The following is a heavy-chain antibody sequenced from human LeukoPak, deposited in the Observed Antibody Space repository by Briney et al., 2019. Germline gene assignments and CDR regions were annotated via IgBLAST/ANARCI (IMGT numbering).Heavy chain of an antibody. CDR2: ISRNSGSI. Sequence: GGSLRLSCAASGFTFDDYAMHWVRQAPGKGLEWVSGISRNSGSIGYADSVKGRFTISRDNAKNSLYLQMNSLRAEDMALYYCAKTDYGRHGGYFDLCGRGTLVTVSS. J-gene: IGHJ2*01. CDR1: GFTFDDYA. CDR3: AKTDYGRHGGYFDL. V-gene: IGHV3-9*03. D-gene: IGHD4-17*01.